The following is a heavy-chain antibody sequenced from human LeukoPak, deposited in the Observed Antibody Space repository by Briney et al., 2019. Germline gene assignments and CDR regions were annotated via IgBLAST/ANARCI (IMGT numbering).Heavy chain of an antibody. CDR2: IGGSGGST. Sequence: GRSLRLSCAASGFTFSSYGMHWVRQAPGKGLEWVSTIGGSGGSTYYVDSVKGRFTISRDNSKNTLYLQMNSLRAEDTAVYYCAKDSGEDGYNYFDYWGQGTLVTVSS. J-gene: IGHJ4*02. D-gene: IGHD3-10*01. V-gene: IGHV3-23*01. CDR3: AKDSGEDGYNYFDY. CDR1: GFTFSSYG.